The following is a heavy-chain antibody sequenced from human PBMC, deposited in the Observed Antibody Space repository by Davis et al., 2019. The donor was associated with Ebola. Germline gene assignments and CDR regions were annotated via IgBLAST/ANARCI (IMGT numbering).Heavy chain of an antibody. CDR3: ARGYCSGGSCYFGY. CDR1: GGSISSGDYY. D-gene: IGHD2-15*01. V-gene: IGHV4-30-4*01. J-gene: IGHJ4*02. CDR2: IYYSGST. Sequence: MPSETLSLTCTVSGGSISSGDYYWSWIRQPPGKGLEWIGYIYYSGSTYYNPSLKSRVTISVDMSKNQFSLKLSSVTAADTAVYYCARGYCSGGSCYFGYWGQGTLVTVSS.